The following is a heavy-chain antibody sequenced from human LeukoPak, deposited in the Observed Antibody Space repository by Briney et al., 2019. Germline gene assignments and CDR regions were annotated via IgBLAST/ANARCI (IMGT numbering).Heavy chain of an antibody. CDR3: HGGSFDP. J-gene: IGHJ5*02. D-gene: IGHD3-16*01. CDR1: GFSFSSYE. CDR2: IKSKTDGGTT. V-gene: IGHV3-15*01. Sequence: GGSLRLSCAASGFSFSSYEMNWVRQAPGKGLEWVGRIKSKTDGGTTVYAAPVKGRFTISRDDSKNTRYLQMNSLKTEDTAVYYCHGGSFDPWGQGTLVTVSS.